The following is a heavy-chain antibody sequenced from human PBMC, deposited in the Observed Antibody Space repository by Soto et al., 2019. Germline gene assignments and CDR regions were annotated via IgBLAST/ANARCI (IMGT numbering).Heavy chain of an antibody. D-gene: IGHD3-22*01. Sequence: QVQLQESGPGLVKPSQTRSLTCTVSGGSISSGAYYWSWIRQHPGKGLEWIGYIYYSGSTYYNPSLKSRVTISVDTSKNQFSLKLSSVTAADTAVYYCAIYDSSGSRGFQHWGQGTLVTVSS. CDR3: AIYDSSGSRGFQH. V-gene: IGHV4-31*03. J-gene: IGHJ1*01. CDR1: GGSISSGAYY. CDR2: IYYSGST.